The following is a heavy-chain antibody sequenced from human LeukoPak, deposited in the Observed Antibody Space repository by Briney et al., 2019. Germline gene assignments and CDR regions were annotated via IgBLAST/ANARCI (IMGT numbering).Heavy chain of an antibody. Sequence: ASETLSLTCTVFGDSVSSSNYYWAWFRQPPGKGLDWIGSLYYDGRTYYSPSLESRVTVSVDTSKNQFALKLTSVTAADTAVYYCARGYYDSSGYFIPDYWGQGTLVTVSS. CDR2: LYYDGRT. D-gene: IGHD3-22*01. CDR1: GDSVSSSNYY. CDR3: ARGYYDSSGYFIPDY. V-gene: IGHV4-39*06. J-gene: IGHJ4*02.